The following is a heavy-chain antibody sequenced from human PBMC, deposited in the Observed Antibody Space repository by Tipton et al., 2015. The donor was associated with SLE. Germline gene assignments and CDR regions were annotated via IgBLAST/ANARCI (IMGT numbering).Heavy chain of an antibody. CDR2: IYYGVST. D-gene: IGHD5-12*01. V-gene: IGHV4-31*03. CDR1: GGSISRGSYY. J-gene: IGHJ6*03. Sequence: TLSLTCTVSGGSISRGSYYWSWIRQHPGKGLEWIGYIYYGVSTYYNPSLKSRVNIALDTSKNQFSLKLNSVTAADTAVYYCARDTGYETPGYMDVWGKGTTVTVSS. CDR3: ARDTGYETPGYMDV.